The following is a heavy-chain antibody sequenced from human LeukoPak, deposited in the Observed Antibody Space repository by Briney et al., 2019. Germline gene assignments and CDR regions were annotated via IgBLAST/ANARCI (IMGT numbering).Heavy chain of an antibody. J-gene: IGHJ4*02. V-gene: IGHV1-8*01. CDR2: MNPNSGNT. CDR3: ARESPTLYYDSSGYGDY. CDR1: GYTFTSYD. D-gene: IGHD3-22*01. Sequence: ASVKVSCKASGYTFTSYDINWVRQATGQGLEWMGWMNPNSGNTGYAQKFQGRVTMTRNNHISTAYMELSSLRSEDTAVYYCARESPTLYYDSSGYGDYWGQGTLVTVSS.